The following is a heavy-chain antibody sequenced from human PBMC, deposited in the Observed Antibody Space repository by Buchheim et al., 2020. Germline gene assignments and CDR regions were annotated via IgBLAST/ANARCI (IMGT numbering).Heavy chain of an antibody. Sequence: EVQLVESGGGLVQPGGSLRLSCAASGFTFSSYEMNWVRQAPGKGLEWVSYISSSGSTIYYADSVKGRFTISRDNAKNLLYLQMNSLRAEDTAVYYCARVPIESYGWYYFDYWGQGTL. CDR1: GFTFSSYE. CDR3: ARVPIESYGWYYFDY. J-gene: IGHJ4*02. D-gene: IGHD5-18*01. V-gene: IGHV3-48*03. CDR2: ISSSGSTI.